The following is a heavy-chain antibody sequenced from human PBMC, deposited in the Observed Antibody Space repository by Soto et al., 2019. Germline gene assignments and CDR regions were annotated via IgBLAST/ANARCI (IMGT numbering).Heavy chain of an antibody. J-gene: IGHJ6*02. D-gene: IGHD2-8*01. Sequence: SETLCLSCSVAGCSISGGGYYWSWIRQHPGKGLEWIGYIYYSGSTYYNPSLKSRVTISVDTSKNQFSLKLSSVTAADTAVYYYARVGGYCTNGVCYYYYGMDVWGQGTTVTVSS. CDR2: IYYSGST. CDR1: GCSISGGGYY. CDR3: ARVGGYCTNGVCYYYYGMDV. V-gene: IGHV4-31*03.